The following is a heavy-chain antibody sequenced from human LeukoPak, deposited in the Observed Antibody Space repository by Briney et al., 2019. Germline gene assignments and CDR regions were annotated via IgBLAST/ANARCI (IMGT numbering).Heavy chain of an antibody. Sequence: PSETLSLTCTVSGGSISSGSYYWSWIRQPAGKGLEWIGRIYTSGSTNYNPSLKSRVTISVDTSKNQFSLKLSSVTAADTAVYYCARRFYRIDYWGQGTLVTVSS. D-gene: IGHD1-14*01. V-gene: IGHV4-61*02. CDR2: IYTSGST. CDR1: GGSISSGSYY. J-gene: IGHJ4*02. CDR3: ARRFYRIDY.